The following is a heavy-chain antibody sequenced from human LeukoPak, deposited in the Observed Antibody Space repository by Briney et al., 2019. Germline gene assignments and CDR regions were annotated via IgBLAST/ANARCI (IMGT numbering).Heavy chain of an antibody. CDR3: AKDLYGDYGGIDY. CDR1: GFTFSTYA. V-gene: IGHV3-23*01. D-gene: IGHD4-17*01. Sequence: GGSLRLSCAASGFTFSTYAMSWVRQAPGRGLEWVSIIRGSSISTYYADSVKGRFTISRDNSKNTVYLQMNSPRAEDTAIYYCAKDLYGDYGGIDYWGQGTLVTVSS. J-gene: IGHJ4*02. CDR2: IRGSSIST.